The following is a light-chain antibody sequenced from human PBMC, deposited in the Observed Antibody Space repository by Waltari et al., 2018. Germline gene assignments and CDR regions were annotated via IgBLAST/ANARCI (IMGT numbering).Light chain of an antibody. CDR2: DVS. CDR1: TSHFGPYKY. CDR3: SSYTSSSSRL. V-gene: IGLV2-14*03. J-gene: IGLJ3*02. Sequence: QSALTQPASVSGSPGQSITISCTETTSHFGPYKYFSWYQQHPGKAPKLMIFDVSNRPSGVSTRFSGSKSGNTASLTISGLQAEDEAVYHCSSYTSSSSRLFGGGTKVTVL.